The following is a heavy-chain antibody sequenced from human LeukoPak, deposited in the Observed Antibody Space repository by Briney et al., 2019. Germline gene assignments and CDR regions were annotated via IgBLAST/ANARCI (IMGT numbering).Heavy chain of an antibody. Sequence: PSETLSLTCAVSGCSISSGGYSWSWIRQPPGKGLEWIGYIYHSGSTYYNPSLKSRVTISVDRSRNQFSLKLSSVTAADTAVYYCARAVVVAATPSNWFDPWGQGTLVTVSS. D-gene: IGHD2-15*01. CDR3: ARAVVVAATPSNWFDP. J-gene: IGHJ5*02. CDR2: IYHSGST. CDR1: GCSISSGGYS. V-gene: IGHV4-30-2*01.